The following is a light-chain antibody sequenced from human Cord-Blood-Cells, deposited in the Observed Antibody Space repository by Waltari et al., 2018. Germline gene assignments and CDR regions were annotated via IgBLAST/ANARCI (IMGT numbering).Light chain of an antibody. CDR3: QQFNSYPRT. CDR2: DAS. J-gene: IGKJ1*01. CDR1: QGISSA. V-gene: IGKV1-13*02. Sequence: IQLTQSPSSLSASVGDRVTITCRASQGISSAVAWYQQKPGNAPKLLIYDASSLESGVPSRFSGSVSGTDFTLTISSPQHEDFVTYYCQQFNSYPRTFGQGTKVEIK.